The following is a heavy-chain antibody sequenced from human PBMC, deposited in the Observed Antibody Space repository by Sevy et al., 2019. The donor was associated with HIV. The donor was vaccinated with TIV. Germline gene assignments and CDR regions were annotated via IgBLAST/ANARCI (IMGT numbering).Heavy chain of an antibody. Sequence: SETLSLTCTVSAASISSHYWSWIRQPPGKGLEWIGYIYYSGSTNYNPSLKSRVTMSVDTSKNQFSLKLRSVTAADTAMYYCARALRPYSFDTSTYFDYWGQCTLVTVSS. J-gene: IGHJ4*02. D-gene: IGHD3-22*01. CDR3: ARALRPYSFDTSTYFDY. CDR1: AASISSHY. CDR2: IYYSGST. V-gene: IGHV4-59*11.